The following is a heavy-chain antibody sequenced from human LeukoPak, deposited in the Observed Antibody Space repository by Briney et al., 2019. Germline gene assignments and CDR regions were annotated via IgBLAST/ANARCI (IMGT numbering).Heavy chain of an antibody. CDR1: GGSISSSSYY. J-gene: IGHJ4*02. D-gene: IGHD6-13*01. V-gene: IGHV4-39*07. Sequence: SETLSLTCTVSGGSISSSSYYWAWIRQPPGKGLEWIGSIYHSGSTYYNPSLKSRVTISVDTSKNQFSLRLSSVTAADTAVYYCARDPHLYSSSPLDYWGQGTLVTVSS. CDR3: ARDPHLYSSSPLDY. CDR2: IYHSGST.